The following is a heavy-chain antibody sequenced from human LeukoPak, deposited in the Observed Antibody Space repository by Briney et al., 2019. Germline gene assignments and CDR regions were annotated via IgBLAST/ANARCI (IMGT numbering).Heavy chain of an antibody. CDR2: IIPIFGTA. V-gene: IGHV1-69*05. Sequence: TSVKVSCKASGGTFSSYAISWVRQAPGQGLEWMGGIIPIFGTANYAQKFQGRVTITTDESTSTAYMELSSLRSEDTAVYYCASGGNYYDSSGCNYWGQGTLVTVSS. J-gene: IGHJ4*02. CDR3: ASGGNYYDSSGCNY. D-gene: IGHD3-22*01. CDR1: GGTFSSYA.